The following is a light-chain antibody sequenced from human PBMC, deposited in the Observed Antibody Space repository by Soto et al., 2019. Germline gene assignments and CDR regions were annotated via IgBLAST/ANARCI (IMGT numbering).Light chain of an antibody. CDR1: SSDVGGYNY. V-gene: IGLV2-14*01. CDR2: DVS. Sequence: QSALPQPASVSGSPGQSITISCTGTSSDVGGYNYVSWYQQHPDKAPKLMIYDVSNRPSGVSNRFSGSKSGNTASLTISGLQAEDEADYYCSSYTSSSTVFGGGTKVTVL. CDR3: SSYTSSSTV. J-gene: IGLJ2*01.